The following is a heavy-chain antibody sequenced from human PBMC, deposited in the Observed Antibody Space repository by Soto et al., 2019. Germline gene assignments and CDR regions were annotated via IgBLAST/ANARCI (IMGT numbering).Heavy chain of an antibody. CDR2: IYYSGST. D-gene: IGHD6-13*01. CDR3: ARRSIAAAGWWFGP. V-gene: IGHV4-31*03. Sequence: QVQLQESGPGLVKPSQTLSLTCTVSGGSISSGGYYWSWIRQHPGKGLEWIGYIYYSGSTYYTPSLQSRVTISVATSKNQFSLKLSSVTAADTAVYYCARRSIAAAGWWFGPWGQGTLVTVSS. J-gene: IGHJ5*02. CDR1: GGSISSGGYY.